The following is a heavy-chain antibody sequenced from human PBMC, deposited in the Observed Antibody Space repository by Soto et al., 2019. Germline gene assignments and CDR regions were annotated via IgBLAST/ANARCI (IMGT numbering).Heavy chain of an antibody. J-gene: IGHJ4*02. CDR2: IYYTGST. V-gene: IGHV4-59*08. CDR1: GDSISTHY. CDR3: ARHHDS. Sequence: SETLSLTCTVSGDSISTHYWSWIRQPPGKGLEWIGYIYYTGSTNYNPSLKSRVTISVDTSKNQFSLKLSSVTAADTAVYYCARHHDSWGQGTLVTVSS.